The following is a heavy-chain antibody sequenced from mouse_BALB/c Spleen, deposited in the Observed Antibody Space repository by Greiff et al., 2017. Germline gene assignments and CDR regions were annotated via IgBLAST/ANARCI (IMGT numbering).Heavy chain of an antibody. Sequence: LVKTGASVKISCKASGYSFTGYYMHWVKQSHGKSLEWIGYISCYNGATSYNQKFKGKATFTADKSSSTAYMQLSSLTSEDSAVYYCARGRIITTVVEGYWGQGTTLTVSS. D-gene: IGHD1-1*01. V-gene: IGHV1S34*01. CDR3: ARGRIITTVVEGY. CDR2: ISCYNGAT. CDR1: GYSFTGYY. J-gene: IGHJ2*01.